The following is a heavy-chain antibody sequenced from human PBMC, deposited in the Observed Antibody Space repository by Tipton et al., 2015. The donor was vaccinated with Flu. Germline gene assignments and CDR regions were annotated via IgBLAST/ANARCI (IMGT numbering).Heavy chain of an antibody. Sequence: GLVKPSQTLSLTCAISGDSVSTFGAAWNWIRQSPSRGLEWLGRAYSRSKWEIDYAVSVRGRLTINVDTSQNHVSLQLNSVTPEEASVDYCARGRDNAFDVRGQGTKVTVSS. CDR3: ARGRDNAFDV. J-gene: IGHJ3*01. CDR2: AYSRSKWEI. V-gene: IGHV6-1*01. CDR1: GDSVSTFGAA. D-gene: IGHD1-14*01.